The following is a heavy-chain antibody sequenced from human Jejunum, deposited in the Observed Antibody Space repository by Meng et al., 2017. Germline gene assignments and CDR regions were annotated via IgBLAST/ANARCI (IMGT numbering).Heavy chain of an antibody. CDR2: IHPSGST. J-gene: IGHJ4*02. Sequence: QVQPRQWGAGLLKPSETLSLTCAVYGGSSSGFYLSWIRQPPGKGLEWIGEIHPSGSTDYNPSLKSRLTISLDTSKNQFSLSLNSATAADTGIYYCTRGTDRAKSGDYWGQGTLVTVSS. V-gene: IGHV4-34*01. D-gene: IGHD1-14*01. CDR3: TRGTDRAKSGDY. CDR1: GGSSSGFY.